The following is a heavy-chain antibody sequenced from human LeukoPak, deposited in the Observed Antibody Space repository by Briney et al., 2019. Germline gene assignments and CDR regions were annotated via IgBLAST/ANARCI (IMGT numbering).Heavy chain of an antibody. D-gene: IGHD3-10*01. CDR2: ISGSGGST. CDR3: AKGRGFGSDYYYYGMDV. CDR1: GFTFSSYA. J-gene: IGHJ6*02. V-gene: IGHV3-23*01. Sequence: GGSLRLSCAASGFTFSSYAMSWVRQAPGKGLESVSAISGSGGSTYYADSVKGRFTISRDNSKNTLYLQMNSLRAEDTAVYYCAKGRGFGSDYYYYGMDVWGQGTTVTVSS.